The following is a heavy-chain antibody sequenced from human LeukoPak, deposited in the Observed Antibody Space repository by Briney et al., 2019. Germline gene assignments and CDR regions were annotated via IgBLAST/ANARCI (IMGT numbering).Heavy chain of an antibody. CDR2: ISAYNGNT. V-gene: IGHV1-18*01. Sequence: ASVTVSCMSSGYTFPSYGISGVRQAPGQGLEWMGWISAYNGNTNYAQKLQGRVTTTTDTSTNTAYMELRSLRSDDTAVYYCAIGDPSSAGAFDIWGQGTMVTVSS. CDR1: GYTFPSYG. J-gene: IGHJ3*02. D-gene: IGHD3-22*01. CDR3: AIGDPSSAGAFDI.